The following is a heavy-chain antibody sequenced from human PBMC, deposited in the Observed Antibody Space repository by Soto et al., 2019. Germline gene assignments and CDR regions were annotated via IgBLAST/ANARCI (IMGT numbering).Heavy chain of an antibody. CDR3: APMGV. Sequence: PGGSLRLSCAASGFTFSNYAMSWVRQAPGKGLEWVSAISGSDNSTYYADSVKGRFTMSRDNSKNTLYLQLNSLTAEDTAVYYCAPMGVWGQGTTVTVS. V-gene: IGHV3-23*01. J-gene: IGHJ6*02. CDR2: ISGSDNST. CDR1: GFTFSNYA.